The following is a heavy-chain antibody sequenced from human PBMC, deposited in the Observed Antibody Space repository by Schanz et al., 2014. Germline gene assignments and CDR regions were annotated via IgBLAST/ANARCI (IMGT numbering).Heavy chain of an antibody. CDR1: GFTFSTST. J-gene: IGHJ4*02. V-gene: IGHV3-48*04. CDR2: ISSSSSTR. CDR3: ARIGGSVCDY. Sequence: EVQLVESGGGLVQPGGSLRLSCAASGFTFSTSTMHWVRQAPGKGLEWVSYISSSSSTRYYADSVKGRFTISRDNSKNSLYLQMTSLRAEDTAVYYCARIGGSVCDYWAQGTLVTVSS. D-gene: IGHD3-10*01.